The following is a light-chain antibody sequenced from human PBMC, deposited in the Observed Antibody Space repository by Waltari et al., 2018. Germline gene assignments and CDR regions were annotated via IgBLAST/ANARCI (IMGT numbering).Light chain of an antibody. CDR3: CSYAGSSTVV. CDR1: SSDIGSYNL. J-gene: IGLJ2*01. V-gene: IGLV2-23*02. Sequence: QSALTQPASVSGSPGQSITISCTGTSSDIGSYNLVSWYQQHPGKPPKLMIYEVSKRPSGVSNRFSGSKSGNTASLTISGLQAEDEADYYCCSYAGSSTVVFGGGTKLTVL. CDR2: EVS.